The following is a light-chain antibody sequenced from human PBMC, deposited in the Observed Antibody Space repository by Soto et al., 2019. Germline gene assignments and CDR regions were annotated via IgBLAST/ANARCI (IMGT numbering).Light chain of an antibody. CDR3: QRYSSSSWT. Sequence: EIVLTQSPGTLSLSPGERATISCRASQSVSRSYLTWYQQKPGQAPRLLIYGASSRATGIPDRFSGSGSGTDFTLTISRLEPEEFAVYYCQRYSSSSWTFGQGTKVEIK. J-gene: IGKJ1*01. CDR1: QSVSRSY. V-gene: IGKV3-20*01. CDR2: GAS.